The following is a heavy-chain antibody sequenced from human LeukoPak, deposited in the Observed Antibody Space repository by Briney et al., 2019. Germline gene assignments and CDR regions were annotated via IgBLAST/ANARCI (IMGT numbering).Heavy chain of an antibody. Sequence: GASVKVSCKASGGTFSSYAISWVRQAPGQGLEWMGGIIPIFGTANYAQKFQGRVTITADKSTSTAYMELCSLRSEDTAVYYCARTRWGYSYGSYYYYMDVWGKGTTVTVSS. CDR1: GGTFSSYA. V-gene: IGHV1-69*06. CDR2: IIPIFGTA. CDR3: ARTRWGYSYGSYYYYMDV. J-gene: IGHJ6*03. D-gene: IGHD5-18*01.